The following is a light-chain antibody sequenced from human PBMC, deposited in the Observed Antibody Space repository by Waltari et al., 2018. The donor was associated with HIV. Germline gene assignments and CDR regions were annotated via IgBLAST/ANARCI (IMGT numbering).Light chain of an antibody. V-gene: IGLV2-14*01. Sequence: QSALTQPASVSGSPGQSITISCTGSSSDIGGYNSVSWYQQHPGQAPKLMIYGVNGRPSGISDRFSGSKSGNTASLTISGLQAEDEADYYCSSYTSTTTLYVFGPGTKVTVL. CDR2: GVN. CDR3: SSYTSTTTLYV. J-gene: IGLJ1*01. CDR1: SSDIGGYNS.